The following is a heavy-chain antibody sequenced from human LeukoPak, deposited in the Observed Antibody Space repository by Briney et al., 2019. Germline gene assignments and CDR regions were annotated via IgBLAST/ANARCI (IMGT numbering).Heavy chain of an antibody. CDR2: IYHSGST. CDR3: ARNRGWYATDV. J-gene: IGHJ6*02. CDR1: GGSISSSNW. D-gene: IGHD6-19*01. V-gene: IGHV4-4*02. Sequence: SETLSLTCAVSGGSISSSNWWSWVRQPPGKGLAWIGEIYHSGSTNYNPSLKSRVTISVDKSKNRFSLKLSSVTAADTAVYYCARNRGWYATDVWGQGAAVTVSS.